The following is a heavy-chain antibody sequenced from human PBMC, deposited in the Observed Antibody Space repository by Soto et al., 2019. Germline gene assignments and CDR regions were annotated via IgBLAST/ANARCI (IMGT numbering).Heavy chain of an antibody. J-gene: IGHJ4*02. CDR1: GFTFSAYW. CDR2: INEDGSEY. CDR3: ARTGDGHHDFLDY. Sequence: VELVESGGGVVQPGASLRLSCAASGFTFSAYWMNWVRQAPGKGLEWVANINEDGSEYNDVASVKGRFTISRDNAKNSLFLQMNALRVEDTAVYYCARTGDGHHDFLDYWGQGILVSVSS. D-gene: IGHD1-1*01. V-gene: IGHV3-7*01.